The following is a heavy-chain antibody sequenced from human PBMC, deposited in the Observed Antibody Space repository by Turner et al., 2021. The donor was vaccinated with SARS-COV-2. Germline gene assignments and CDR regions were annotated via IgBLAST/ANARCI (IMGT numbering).Heavy chain of an antibody. D-gene: IGHD6-13*01. J-gene: IGHJ5*02. CDR3: ARARGYSSSWYGVDVPFDP. Sequence: QVQLVKSGGGVVQPGRSLRLSCAASAFTFSSYAMHWVRQAPGKGLEWVAVISSDGSNKYYADSVKGRFTISRDNSKNTLYLQMNSLRAEDTAVYYCARARGYSSSWYGVDVPFDPWGQGTLVTVSS. CDR2: ISSDGSNK. V-gene: IGHV3-30-3*01. CDR1: AFTFSSYA.